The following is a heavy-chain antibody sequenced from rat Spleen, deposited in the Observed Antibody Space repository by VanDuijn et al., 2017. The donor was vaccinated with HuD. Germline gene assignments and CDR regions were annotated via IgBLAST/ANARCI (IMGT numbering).Heavy chain of an antibody. V-gene: IGHV2-43*01. J-gene: IGHJ2*01. D-gene: IGHD1-6*01. CDR1: GFSLTRYH. CDR3: ARDAGILRY. CDR2: IWTGGST. Sequence: QVQLKESGPGLVQPSQTLSLTCTVSGFSLTRYHVTWVRTPPGNGLEWMGVIWTGGSTSYNSLLKSRLSISRDISKSQVFLRMNSLQTEDTATYYCARDAGILRYWGQGVMVTVSS.